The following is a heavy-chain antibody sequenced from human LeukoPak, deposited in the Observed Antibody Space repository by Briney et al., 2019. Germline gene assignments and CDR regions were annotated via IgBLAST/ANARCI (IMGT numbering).Heavy chain of an antibody. CDR3: ARAHSSGWYSPSHA. Sequence: ASVKVSCKASGYTFTSYGISWVRQAPGQGLEWMGWISAYNGNTNYAQKLQGRVTMTTDTSTSTAYMELSSLRSEDTAVYYCARAHSSGWYSPSHAWGKGTTVTVSS. D-gene: IGHD6-19*01. J-gene: IGHJ6*04. V-gene: IGHV1-18*04. CDR2: ISAYNGNT. CDR1: GYTFTSYG.